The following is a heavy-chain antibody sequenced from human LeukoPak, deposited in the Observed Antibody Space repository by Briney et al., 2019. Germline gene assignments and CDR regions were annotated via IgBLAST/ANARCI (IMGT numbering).Heavy chain of an antibody. CDR1: GFTFSSYS. J-gene: IGHJ4*02. Sequence: GGSLRLSCAASGFTFSSYSMNWVRQAPGEGLEWVSSISSSSSYIYYADSVKGRFTISRDNAKNSLYLQMNSLRAEDTAVYYCARGEWFGELGIDYWGREPWSPSPQ. V-gene: IGHV3-21*01. CDR3: ARGEWFGELGIDY. CDR2: ISSSSSYI. D-gene: IGHD3-10*01.